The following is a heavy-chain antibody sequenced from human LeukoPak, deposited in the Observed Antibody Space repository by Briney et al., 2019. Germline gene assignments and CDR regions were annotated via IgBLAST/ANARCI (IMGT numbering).Heavy chain of an antibody. J-gene: IGHJ3*02. CDR1: GFTFSSYA. V-gene: IGHV3-23*01. Sequence: PGGSLRLSCAASGFTFSSYAMSWVRQAPGKGLEWVSAISGSGGSTYYADSVKGRFTISRDNSKNTLYLQMNSLRAEDTAVYYCAKDGEITMVRGLAAFDIWGQGTMVTVSS. CDR2: ISGSGGST. CDR3: AKDGEITMVRGLAAFDI. D-gene: IGHD3-10*01.